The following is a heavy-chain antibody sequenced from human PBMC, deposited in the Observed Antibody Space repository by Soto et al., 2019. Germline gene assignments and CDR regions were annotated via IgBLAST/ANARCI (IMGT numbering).Heavy chain of an antibody. CDR2: IDSSSVYI. D-gene: IGHD2-2*01. Sequence: GGALRLSCAASGFSFNGYIMNWVRQSPGKGLEWVASIDSSSVYIYHADSVKGRFTISRDNAKNSLYLQMNSLRDEDTAVYYCGRIRDSCTSSTCSHPCDYWGQGPQGTFSS. V-gene: IGHV3-21*04. J-gene: IGHJ4*02. CDR3: GRIRDSCTSSTCSHPCDY. CDR1: GFSFNGYI.